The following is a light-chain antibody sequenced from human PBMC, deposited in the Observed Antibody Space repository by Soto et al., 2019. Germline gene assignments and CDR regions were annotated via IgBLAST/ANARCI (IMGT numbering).Light chain of an antibody. CDR2: EVI. V-gene: IGLV2-8*01. CDR3: SSYAGSDNSVV. J-gene: IGLJ2*01. CDR1: SSDVGAYNS. Sequence: QSALTQPPSASGSPGQSVAISCTGTSSDVGAYNSVSWYQQHPGKAPKLMIFEVIKRPSGVPDRFSGSKSGNTASLTVSGLQAEDEADYYYSSYAGSDNSVVFGGGTQLTVL.